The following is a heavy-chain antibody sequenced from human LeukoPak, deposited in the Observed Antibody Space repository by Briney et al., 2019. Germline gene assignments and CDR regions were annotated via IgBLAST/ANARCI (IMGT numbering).Heavy chain of an antibody. CDR3: ARTLYIAAAPGGLDY. Sequence: ASVKVSCKASGYTFTSYYMHWVRQAPGQGLEWMGLINPTGGSTGYAQKFQGRVTMARDMSTSTDYMELSRLTSDDTAVYYCARTLYIAAAPGGLDYWGQGTLVTVSS. D-gene: IGHD6-13*01. V-gene: IGHV1-46*01. J-gene: IGHJ4*02. CDR2: INPTGGST. CDR1: GYTFTSYY.